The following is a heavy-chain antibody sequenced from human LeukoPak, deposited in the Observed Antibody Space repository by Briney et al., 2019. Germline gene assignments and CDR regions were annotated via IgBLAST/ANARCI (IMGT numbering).Heavy chain of an antibody. CDR2: FKSNTVRGKP. CDR3: TTKGSGYYFFDC. J-gene: IGHJ4*02. CDR1: GFTFTNAW. D-gene: IGHD3-22*01. V-gene: IGHV3-15*01. Sequence: GGSLTLSCAASGFTFTNAWKYWVPHAPGKGLEWVGRFKSNTVRGKPHYGALVKGTFPIFRDDSQNPLYLQMNSLKSEEQAVYYCTTKGSGYYFFDCWGQGTLVPVST.